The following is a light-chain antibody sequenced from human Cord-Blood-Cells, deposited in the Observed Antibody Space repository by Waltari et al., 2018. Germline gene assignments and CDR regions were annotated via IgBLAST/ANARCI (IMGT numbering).Light chain of an antibody. V-gene: IGLV2-23*01. CDR2: EGS. CDR1: SSDVGSYTP. CDR3: CSYAGSSTWV. J-gene: IGLJ3*02. Sequence: QSALTQPASVSGSPGQSIPIPCTGTSSDVGSYTPVSWYQQHPGKAPKLMIYEGSKRPSGVSNRFSGSKSGNTASLTISGLQAEDEADYYCCSYAGSSTWVFGGGTKLTVL.